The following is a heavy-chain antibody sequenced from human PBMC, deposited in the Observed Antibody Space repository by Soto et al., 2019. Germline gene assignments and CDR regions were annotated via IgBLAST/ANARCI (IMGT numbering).Heavy chain of an antibody. CDR1: GFTFSSYA. CDR2: ISGSGRST. D-gene: IGHD4-17*01. CDR3: AKLTYGDPVDY. J-gene: IGHJ4*02. Sequence: GGSLRLSCAASGFTFSSYAMSWVRQAPGKGLEWVSAISGSGRSTYYADSVKGRFTISRDSSKNTLYLQMNSLRAEDTAVYYCAKLTYGDPVDYWGQGTLVTVSS. V-gene: IGHV3-23*01.